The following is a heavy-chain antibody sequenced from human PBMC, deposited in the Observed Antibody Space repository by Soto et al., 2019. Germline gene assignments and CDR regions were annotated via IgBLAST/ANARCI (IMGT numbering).Heavy chain of an antibody. V-gene: IGHV3-33*01. CDR2: IWYDGSNK. CDR3: ARGRWLSSILRSSDPYYHYYGMDV. CDR1: GFTFSSYG. J-gene: IGHJ6*02. D-gene: IGHD3-3*01. Sequence: GGSLRLSCAASGFTFSSYGMHWVRQAPGKGLERVAVIWYDGSNKYYADSVKGRFTISRDDSKNKLYLQMNSLRSENTAVYYCARGRWLSSILRSSDPYYHYYGMDVWGQGTTVTVSS.